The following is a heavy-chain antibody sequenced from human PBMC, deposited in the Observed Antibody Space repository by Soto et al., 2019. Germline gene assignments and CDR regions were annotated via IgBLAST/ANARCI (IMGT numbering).Heavy chain of an antibody. D-gene: IGHD3-22*01. J-gene: IGHJ4*02. V-gene: IGHV1-2*02. Sequence: QVQLVQSGAEVKKPGASVKVSCKASGYTFTGYYMHWVRQAPGQGLEWMGWINPNSGGTNYAQKVQGRVTMTRDTFISTGYMELSRLRSDDTDVYYCALARGHDSSGYYSPFDYWGQGTLVTVSS. CDR1: GYTFTGYY. CDR2: INPNSGGT. CDR3: ALARGHDSSGYYSPFDY.